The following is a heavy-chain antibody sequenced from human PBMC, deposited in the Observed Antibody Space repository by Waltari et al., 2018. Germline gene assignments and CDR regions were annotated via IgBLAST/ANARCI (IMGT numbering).Heavy chain of an antibody. V-gene: IGHV3-23*01. Sequence: EVQVLESGGGLAQPGGSLRLTCDASGLIFRNYAIYWVRQAPGKGLEWVSGINGYGDKTYYADSVRGRFTLSRDNSRNTLSLEMNSLRVDDTAVYYCAKAHFYDTSGYIEHWGQGTLVTVSS. D-gene: IGHD3-22*01. CDR2: INGYGDKT. J-gene: IGHJ1*01. CDR3: AKAHFYDTSGYIEH. CDR1: GLIFRNYA.